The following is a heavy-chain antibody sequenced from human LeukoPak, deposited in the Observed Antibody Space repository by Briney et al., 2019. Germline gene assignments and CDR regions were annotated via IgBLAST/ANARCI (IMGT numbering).Heavy chain of an antibody. J-gene: IGHJ3*01. V-gene: IGHV3-30*04. Sequence: GGSLRLSCVASGIAFSNSIMHWVRQAPGKGLEWVSAMSYDGFSKYYADSMKGRLTISKDDSKNTVYLQMKSLRPEDTAVYYCAREGHTSGYCGTFDVWGQGTTVAVS. D-gene: IGHD3-22*01. CDR2: MSYDGFSK. CDR3: AREGHTSGYCGTFDV. CDR1: GIAFSNSI.